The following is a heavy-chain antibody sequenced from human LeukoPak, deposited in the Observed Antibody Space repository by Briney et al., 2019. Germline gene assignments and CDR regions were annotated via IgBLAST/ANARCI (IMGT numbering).Heavy chain of an antibody. D-gene: IGHD3-22*01. CDR1: GGSISSYY. V-gene: IGHV4-59*08. CDR3: ARQGDYYDSSGYYYALDY. Sequence: SETLSLTCTVSGGSISSYYWSWIRQPPGKGLEWLGYIYYSGSTNYNPSLKSRVTISVDTSKNQFSLKLSSVTAADTAVYYCARQGDYYDSSGYYYALDYWGQGTLVTVSS. J-gene: IGHJ4*02. CDR2: IYYSGST.